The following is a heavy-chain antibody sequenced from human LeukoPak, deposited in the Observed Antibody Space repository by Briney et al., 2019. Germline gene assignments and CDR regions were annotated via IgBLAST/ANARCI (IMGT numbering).Heavy chain of an antibody. CDR3: ARQLGYCSDGSCYFDY. D-gene: IGHD2-15*01. CDR1: AFTFSNYA. J-gene: IGHJ4*02. V-gene: IGHV3-23*01. CDR2: ISNNGGST. Sequence: PGGSLRLSCAATAFTFSNYAMSWVRQAPGRGLEWVSAISNNGGSTYDADSMKGRFTISRDNSKNTLYLQMNSLRAEDTAVYHCARQLGYCSDGSCYFDYWGQGTLVTVSS.